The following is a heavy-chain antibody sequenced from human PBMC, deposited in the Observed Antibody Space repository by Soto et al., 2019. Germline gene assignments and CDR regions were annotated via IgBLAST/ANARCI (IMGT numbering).Heavy chain of an antibody. CDR3: TSRIVGATRYGY. D-gene: IGHD1-26*01. J-gene: IGHJ4*02. CDR2: IKSKPDGGTT. CDR1: GFTLRNAW. Sequence: EVQLVESGGGLVKPGGSLRLSCAASGFTLRNAWMSWVRQPPGKGLEWVAGIKSKPDGGTTDYAEPVKGRFTISRDDSKNTLYLQMNSLKTEDTAVYYCTSRIVGATRYGYWGQGTLVTVSS. V-gene: IGHV3-15*01.